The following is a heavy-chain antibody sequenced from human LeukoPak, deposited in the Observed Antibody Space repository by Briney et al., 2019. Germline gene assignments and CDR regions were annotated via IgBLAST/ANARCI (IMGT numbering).Heavy chain of an antibody. J-gene: IGHJ3*02. CDR2: IIPILGIA. CDR3: AAGYYYDSSGPDRGADAFDI. Sequence: ASVKVSCKASGGTFSSYAISWVRQAPGQGLEWMGRIIPILGIANYAQKFQERVTITRDMSTSTAYMELSSLRSEDTAVYYCAAGYYYDSSGPDRGADAFDIWGQGTMVTVSS. CDR1: GGTFSSYA. D-gene: IGHD3-22*01. V-gene: IGHV1-69*04.